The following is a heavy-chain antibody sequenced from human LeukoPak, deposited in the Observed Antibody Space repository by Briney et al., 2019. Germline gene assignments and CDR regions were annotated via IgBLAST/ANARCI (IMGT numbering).Heavy chain of an antibody. CDR1: GGTFSSYA. V-gene: IGHV1-69*13. D-gene: IGHD2-2*01. CDR2: IIPIFGTA. Sequence: GASVKVSCKASGGTFSSYATSWVRQAPGQGLEWMGRIIPIFGTANYAQKFQGRVTITADESTSTAYMEMSSLRSEDTAVYYCARGRIHCSSTSCLYYYYGMDVWGQGTTVTVSS. J-gene: IGHJ6*02. CDR3: ARGRIHCSSTSCLYYYYGMDV.